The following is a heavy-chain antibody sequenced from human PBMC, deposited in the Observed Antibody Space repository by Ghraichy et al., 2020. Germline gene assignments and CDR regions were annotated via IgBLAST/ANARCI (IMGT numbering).Heavy chain of an antibody. D-gene: IGHD1-14*01. CDR3: ARDPEPYQLVRQTTRYYAMDV. J-gene: IGHJ6*02. V-gene: IGHV3-48*02. CDR1: GFTFSDYS. CDR2: ISSGSGTI. Sequence: GGSLRLSCAASGFTFSDYSMNWVRQAPGKGLEWVSYISSGSGTIYHADSVKGRFTISRDNAKNLLYLQMNSLTDEDTAGYYCARDPEPYQLVRQTTRYYAMDVWGQGTTVTVSS.